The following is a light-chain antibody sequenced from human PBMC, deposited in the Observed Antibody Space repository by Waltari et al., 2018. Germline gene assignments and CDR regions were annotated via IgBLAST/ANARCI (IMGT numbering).Light chain of an antibody. Sequence: DIVLTPSPEYLPVSLGERATINCKSSQSVVFSSNNKNYLAWYQQKPGQPPKLLITWASTRESGVPDRFSGSGSETDFTLTISSLQAEDVAVYYCQQCYTFPYTFGQGTKLEIK. J-gene: IGKJ2*01. V-gene: IGKV4-1*01. CDR1: QSVVFSSNNKNY. CDR2: WAS. CDR3: QQCYTFPYT.